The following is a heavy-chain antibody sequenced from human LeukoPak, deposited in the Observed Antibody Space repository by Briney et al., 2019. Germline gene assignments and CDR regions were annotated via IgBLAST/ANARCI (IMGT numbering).Heavy chain of an antibody. CDR2: IYYSGST. CDR3: ARDRSRHYYGSGSIDY. CDR1: GGSISSGDYY. V-gene: IGHV4-30-4*01. Sequence: SETLSLTCTVSGGSISSGDYYWSWIRQPPGKGLEWIGYIYYSGSTYYNPSLKSRVTISVDTSKNQFSLKLSSVTAADTAVYYCARDRSRHYYGSGSIDYWGQGTLVTVSS. D-gene: IGHD3-10*01. J-gene: IGHJ4*02.